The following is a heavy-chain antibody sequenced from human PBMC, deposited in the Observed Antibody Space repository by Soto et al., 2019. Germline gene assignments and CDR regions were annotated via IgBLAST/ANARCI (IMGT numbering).Heavy chain of an antibody. CDR2: IYYSGST. J-gene: IGHJ4*02. V-gene: IGHV4-59*01. D-gene: IGHD5-18*01. Sequence: SETRSLTCTVSGGSISSYYWSWIRQPPGKGLEWIGYIYYSGSTNYNPSLKSRVTISVDTSKNQYSLKLSSVTAADTAVYYCARGDTYFDYWGQGTLVTVSS. CDR3: ARGDTYFDY. CDR1: GGSISSYY.